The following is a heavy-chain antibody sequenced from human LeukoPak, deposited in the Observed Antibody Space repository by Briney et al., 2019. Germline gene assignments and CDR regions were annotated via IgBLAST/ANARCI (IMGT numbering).Heavy chain of an antibody. V-gene: IGHV4-59*01. J-gene: IGHJ4*02. CDR2: IYYSGST. Sequence: SETLSLTCTVPGGSISSYYWSWIRQPPGKGLEWIGYIYYSGSTNYNPSLKSRVTISVDTSKNQFSLKLSSVTAADTAVYYCAKDELLLSFEDWGLGTLVTVSS. CDR3: AKDELLLSFED. D-gene: IGHD3-10*01. CDR1: GGSISSYY.